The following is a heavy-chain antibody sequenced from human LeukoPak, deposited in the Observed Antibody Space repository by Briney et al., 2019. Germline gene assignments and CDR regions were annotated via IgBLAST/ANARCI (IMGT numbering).Heavy chain of an antibody. CDR1: GGSISSGGYS. CDR3: ARDPGATIHWFDP. Sequence: PSETLSLTCAVSGGSISSGGYSWSWIRQPPGKGLEWIGYIYYSGGTYYNPSLKSRVTISVDTSKNQFSLKLSSVTAADTAVYYCARDPGATIHWFDPWGQGTLVTVSS. CDR2: IYYSGGT. D-gene: IGHD1-26*01. V-gene: IGHV4-30-4*07. J-gene: IGHJ5*02.